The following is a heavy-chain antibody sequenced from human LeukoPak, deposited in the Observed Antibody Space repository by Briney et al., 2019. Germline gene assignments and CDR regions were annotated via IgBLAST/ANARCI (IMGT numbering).Heavy chain of an antibody. J-gene: IGHJ4*02. CDR2: ISLSGRT. CDR1: GGSISRTNW. Sequence: SETLSLTCDVSGGSISRTNWWSWVRQSPGQGLEWIGEISLSGRTNYNPSLQSRVTMSLDVSKNQLSLDLASATAADTAVYYCSRESGAFSPFGYWGQGTLVTVHS. CDR3: SRESGAFSPFGY. V-gene: IGHV4-4*02. D-gene: IGHD1-26*01.